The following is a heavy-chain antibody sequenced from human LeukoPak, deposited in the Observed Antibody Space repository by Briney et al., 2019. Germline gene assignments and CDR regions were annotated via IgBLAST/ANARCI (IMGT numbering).Heavy chain of an antibody. CDR3: ARVGCSGGSCYSYYYYYYMDV. V-gene: IGHV3-21*04. Sequence: GGSLRLSCAASGFTFTSYEMNWVRQAPGKGLEWVSSISTSGSYIYYANSMKGRFTISRDNAKNSLYLQMNSLRVEDSALYHCARVGCSGGSCYSYYYYYYMDVWGKGTTVTISS. CDR1: GFTFTSYE. J-gene: IGHJ6*03. D-gene: IGHD2-15*01. CDR2: ISTSGSYI.